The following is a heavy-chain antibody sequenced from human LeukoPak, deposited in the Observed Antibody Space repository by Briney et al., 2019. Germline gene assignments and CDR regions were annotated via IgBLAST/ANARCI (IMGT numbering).Heavy chain of an antibody. CDR1: SGSISSGSYY. CDR3: ARIGGHRWIDY. D-gene: IGHD5-24*01. V-gene: IGHV4-61*02. J-gene: IGHJ4*02. Sequence: NPSQTLSLTCTVSSGSISSGSYYWSWIRQPAGKGLEWIGRIYTSGSTNYNPSLKSRVTISVDTSKNQFSLKLSSVTAADTAVYYCARIGGHRWIDYWGQGTLVTVSS. CDR2: IYTSGST.